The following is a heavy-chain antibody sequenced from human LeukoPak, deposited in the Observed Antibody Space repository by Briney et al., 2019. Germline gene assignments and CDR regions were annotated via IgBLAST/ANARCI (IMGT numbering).Heavy chain of an antibody. D-gene: IGHD3-10*01. CDR3: TRGIGSGSYWD. CDR1: GVSISSSNSY. CDR2: IYYSGNT. Sequence: SETLSLTCTVSGVSISSSNSYWGWIRQPPGKGLEWIGSIYYSGNTYYNASLKSQVSISIDTSKNQFSLDLSSVTAADTAVYYCTRGIGSGSYWDWGQGTLVIVSS. V-gene: IGHV4-39*01. J-gene: IGHJ4*02.